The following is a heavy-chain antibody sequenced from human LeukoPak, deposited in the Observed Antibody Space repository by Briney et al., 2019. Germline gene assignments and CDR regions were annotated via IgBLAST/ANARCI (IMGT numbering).Heavy chain of an antibody. Sequence: GASVKVSCKASGYTFISYYIHWVRQAPGQGLEWMGIINPSGGSTTYAQKFQGRVTMTMDTSTRTVYMEVSSPRSEDTAVYYCAREDGEYGSGSYYNYWGQGTLVTVSS. CDR3: AREDGEYGSGSYYNY. CDR2: INPSGGST. J-gene: IGHJ4*02. V-gene: IGHV1-46*01. D-gene: IGHD3-10*01. CDR1: GYTFISYY.